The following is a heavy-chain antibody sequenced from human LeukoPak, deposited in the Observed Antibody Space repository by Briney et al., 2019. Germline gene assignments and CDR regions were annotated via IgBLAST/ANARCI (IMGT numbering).Heavy chain of an antibody. CDR3: ARGKPGYSGYYYGMDV. V-gene: IGHV4-30-2*01. CDR1: GGSISSGGYY. J-gene: IGHJ6*02. D-gene: IGHD5-12*01. CDR2: IYHSGGT. Sequence: SQTLSLTCTVSGGSISSGGYYWSWIRQPPGKGLEWIGYIYHSGGTYYNPSLKSRVTISVDKSKNQFSLKLSSVTAADTAVYYCARGKPGYSGYYYGMDVWGQGTTVTVSS.